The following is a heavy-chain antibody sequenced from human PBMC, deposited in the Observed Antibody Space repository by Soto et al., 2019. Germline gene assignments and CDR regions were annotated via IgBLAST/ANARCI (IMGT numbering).Heavy chain of an antibody. CDR1: GGAFSSYS. Sequence: KTAGTLSLTCEDSGGAFSSYSGSRIRQPPGKGLEWIGYNYYSGNTNYNPSLKSRDTISVATSKNQFSLKLSSMTADDTAVYYYARLHSSCWYEGGEFDYWGQGTLVTVSS. J-gene: IGHJ4*02. V-gene: IGHV4-59*01. CDR2: NYYSGNT. CDR3: ARLHSSCWYEGGEFDY. D-gene: IGHD6-19*01.